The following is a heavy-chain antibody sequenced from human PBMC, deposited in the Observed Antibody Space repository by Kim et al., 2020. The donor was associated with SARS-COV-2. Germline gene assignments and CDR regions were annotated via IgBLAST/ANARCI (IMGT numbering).Heavy chain of an antibody. D-gene: IGHD6-13*01. CDR2: IWYDGSNK. CDR1: GFTFSSYD. J-gene: IGHJ4*02. CDR3: ARETYSSSWQCGGGFDY. Sequence: GGSLRLSCAASGFTFSSYDMHWVRQAPGKGLEWVAVIWYDGSNKYYADSVKGRFTISRDNSKNTLYLQMNSLRAEDTAVYYCARETYSSSWQCGGGFDYWGQGTLVTVSS. V-gene: IGHV3-33*01.